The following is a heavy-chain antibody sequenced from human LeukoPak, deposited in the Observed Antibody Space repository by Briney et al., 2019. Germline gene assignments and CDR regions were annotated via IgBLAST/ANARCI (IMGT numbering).Heavy chain of an antibody. J-gene: IGHJ5*01. CDR1: GFTFRNYW. CDR2: IKQDGSES. Sequence: PGGSLRLYCAASGFTFRNYWMSWVRQAPGKGLEWVANIKQDGSESDYVDSVKGRFTISRDNAENSLYLQMNSLRAEDTAVYYSAKPISGCLAVTADWFDPWGQGTLVVVSS. D-gene: IGHD6-19*01. V-gene: IGHV3-7*05. CDR3: AKPISGCLAVTADWFDP.